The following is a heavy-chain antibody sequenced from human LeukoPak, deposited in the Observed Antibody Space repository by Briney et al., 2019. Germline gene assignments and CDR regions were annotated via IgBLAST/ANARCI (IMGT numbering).Heavy chain of an antibody. CDR3: AKIYSRYFDY. J-gene: IGHJ4*02. CDR2: ISGIGGTT. CDR1: GFTFINDA. D-gene: IGHD5-18*01. V-gene: IGHV3-23*01. Sequence: GRSLRLACAAVGFTFINDAMSCGRDAPGRGLEWVSTISGIGGTTYYADSVKGRFTLSRDNSKNTLFLQMNSLRAEDTAVYYCAKIYSRYFDYWGQGTLVTVSS.